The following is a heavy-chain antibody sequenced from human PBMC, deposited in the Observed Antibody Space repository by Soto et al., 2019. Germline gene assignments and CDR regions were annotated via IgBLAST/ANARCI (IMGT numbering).Heavy chain of an antibody. CDR1: GFIFSRYS. V-gene: IGHV3-21*01. CDR3: ARHTGSSSSI. Sequence: GGSLRLSCAASGFIFSRYSMNWVRQAPGKGLEWVSSISSGSSYIYYADSVKGRFTISRDNAKNSLYLQMNSLRAEDTAVYYCARHTGSSSSIWGQGTLVTVSS. D-gene: IGHD6-6*01. CDR2: ISSGSSYI. J-gene: IGHJ4*02.